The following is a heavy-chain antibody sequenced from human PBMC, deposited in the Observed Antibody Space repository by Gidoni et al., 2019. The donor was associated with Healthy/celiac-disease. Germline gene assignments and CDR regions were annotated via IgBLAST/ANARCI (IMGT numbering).Heavy chain of an antibody. J-gene: IGHJ4*02. CDR2: ISSHGCST. Sequence: EVQLVESGGGLVQPGGSLRPSCSASGFTFSSYARHWVRQAPGKGLDDVSAISSHGCSTYYADSVKGRFTISRDNSKNTLYLQMSSLRAEDTAVYYCVKFLYSELWFGELLRYFDYWGQGPLVTVSS. V-gene: IGHV3-64D*09. CDR3: VKFLYSELWFGELLRYFDY. CDR1: GFTFSSYA. D-gene: IGHD3-10*01.